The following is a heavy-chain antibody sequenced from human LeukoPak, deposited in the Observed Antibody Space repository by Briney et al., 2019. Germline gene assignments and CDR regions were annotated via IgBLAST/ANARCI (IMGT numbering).Heavy chain of an antibody. CDR3: AKDKRAVAGRGGDYYFDY. CDR2: IWYDGSNK. CDR1: GFTFSSYG. Sequence: GRSLRLSCAASGFTFSSYGMHWVRQAPGKGLEWVAVIWYDGSNKYYADSVKGRFTISRDNSKNTLYLQMNSLRAEDTAVYYCAKDKRAVAGRGGDYYFDYWGQGTLVTVSS. D-gene: IGHD6-19*01. V-gene: IGHV3-33*06. J-gene: IGHJ4*02.